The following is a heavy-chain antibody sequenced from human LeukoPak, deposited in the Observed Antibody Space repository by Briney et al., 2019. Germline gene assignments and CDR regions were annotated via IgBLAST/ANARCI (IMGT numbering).Heavy chain of an antibody. J-gene: IGHJ4*02. D-gene: IGHD1-26*01. V-gene: IGHV3-48*03. CDR3: ASLRGSYSDY. CDR2: ISSSGSTI. CDR1: GFTFSSSE. Sequence: GGSLRLSCAASGFTFSSSEMTWVRQAPGRGLEWVSYISSSGSTIYYADSVKGRFTLSRDNAKNSLYLQMNSLRAEDTAIYYCASLRGSYSDYWGQGTLVTVSS.